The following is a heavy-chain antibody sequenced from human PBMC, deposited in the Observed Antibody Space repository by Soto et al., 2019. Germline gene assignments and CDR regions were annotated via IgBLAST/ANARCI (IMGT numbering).Heavy chain of an antibody. D-gene: IGHD3-9*01. CDR1: GDSIRSSSHY. V-gene: IGHV4-39*02. CDR2: FYYSGSP. CDR3: ARGRMNYDILTGYYTAVPSFDY. J-gene: IGHJ4*02. Sequence: ETLSLTCTVSGDSIRSSSHYWAWNRQPPGKGLEWIGGFYYSGSPYYNPSLKSRVTMSVDTSKNQFSLNLNSVTAADTAVYYCARGRMNYDILTGYYTAVPSFDYWGQGTRVTV.